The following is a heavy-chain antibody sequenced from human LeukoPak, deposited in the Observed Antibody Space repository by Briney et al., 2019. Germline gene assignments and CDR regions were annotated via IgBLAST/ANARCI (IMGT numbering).Heavy chain of an antibody. J-gene: IGHJ4*02. CDR2: MSSSGTTI. CDR3: ARYYYDSSGYYYFDY. V-gene: IGHV3-11*01. CDR1: GFTFSDYY. D-gene: IGHD3-22*01. Sequence: PGGSLRLSCAASGFTFSDYYMSWIRQAPGKGLEWVSYMSSSGTTIYYADSVKGRFTISRDNAKNSLYLQMNSLRAEDTAVYHCARYYYDSSGYYYFDYWGQGTLVTVSS.